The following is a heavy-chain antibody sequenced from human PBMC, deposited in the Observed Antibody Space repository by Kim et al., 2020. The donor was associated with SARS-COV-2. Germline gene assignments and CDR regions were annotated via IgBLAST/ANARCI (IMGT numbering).Heavy chain of an antibody. J-gene: IGHJ2*01. CDR2: ISFNNGDT. V-gene: IGHV1-18*01. CDR3: ARVKDYGMGNWYFDL. CDR1: AYTFGTAQ. D-gene: IGHD3-10*01. Sequence: ASVKVSCKTPAYTFGTAQISWVRQAPGQGLEWMGWISFNNGDTKYAQNLQGRLIMTIDTSTKTAYMDMRSLRSDDTAVYYCARVKDYGMGNWYFDLWGRGTLITVSS.